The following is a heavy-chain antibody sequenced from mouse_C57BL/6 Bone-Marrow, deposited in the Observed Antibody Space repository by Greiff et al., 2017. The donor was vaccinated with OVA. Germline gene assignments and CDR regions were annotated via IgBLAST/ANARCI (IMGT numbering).Heavy chain of an antibody. D-gene: IGHD2-3*01. CDR1: GFTFSSYG. J-gene: IGHJ4*01. CDR3: ARRRWLLPYAMDY. V-gene: IGHV5-6*01. Sequence: EVQVVESGGDLVKPGGSLKLSCAASGFTFSSYGMSWVRQTPDKRLEWVATISSGGSSTYYPDSVKGRSTLSRDNAKNTLYLQMSSLKSEETAVYYCARRRWLLPYAMDYWGQGTSVTVSS. CDR2: ISSGGSST.